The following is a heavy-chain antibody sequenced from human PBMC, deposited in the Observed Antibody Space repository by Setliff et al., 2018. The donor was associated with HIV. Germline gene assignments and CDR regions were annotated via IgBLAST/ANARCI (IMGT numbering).Heavy chain of an antibody. V-gene: IGHV1-46*01. D-gene: IGHD5-12*01. Sequence: ASVKVSCKASGYTFTDHYIHWVRQAPGQGLEWMGWINSGSGSTVFAQKVQGRVTMTTDTSTNTVYLELTSLRSEDTAVYFCARRVSYATSGYSLGYWGQGTLVTVSS. CDR1: GYTFTDHY. CDR2: INSGSGST. J-gene: IGHJ4*02. CDR3: ARRVSYATSGYSLGY.